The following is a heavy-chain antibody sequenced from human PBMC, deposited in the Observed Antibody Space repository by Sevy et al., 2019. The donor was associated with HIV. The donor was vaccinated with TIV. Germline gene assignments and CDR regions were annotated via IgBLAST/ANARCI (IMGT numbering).Heavy chain of an antibody. Sequence: ASVKVSCKVSGSTLSQLSMHWVRQAPGKGLEWMGSFDPEDGEKIYAQTFQGRLTMTEDTSTDTAYMELSSLRSEDTAVYYCATTKDYYDSSGYPFDYWGQGTLVTVSS. CDR1: GSTLSQLS. CDR2: FDPEDGEK. CDR3: ATTKDYYDSSGYPFDY. V-gene: IGHV1-24*01. J-gene: IGHJ4*02. D-gene: IGHD3-22*01.